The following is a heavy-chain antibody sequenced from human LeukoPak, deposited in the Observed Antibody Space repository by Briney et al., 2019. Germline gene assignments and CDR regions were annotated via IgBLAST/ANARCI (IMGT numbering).Heavy chain of an antibody. Sequence: SETLSLTCTVSGGSVSSGSYYWSWIRQPPGKGLEWIGYIYYSGGTNYNPSLKSRVTISVDTSKNQFSLKLSSVTAADTAVYYCASNPYWNDDYFDCWGQGALVTVSS. J-gene: IGHJ4*02. V-gene: IGHV4-61*01. D-gene: IGHD1-1*01. CDR3: ASNPYWNDDYFDC. CDR1: GGSVSSGSYY. CDR2: IYYSGGT.